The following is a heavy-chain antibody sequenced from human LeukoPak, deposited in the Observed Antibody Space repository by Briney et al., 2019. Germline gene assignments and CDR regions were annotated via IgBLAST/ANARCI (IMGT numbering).Heavy chain of an antibody. V-gene: IGHV3-30*02. CDR2: IRYDGSNK. D-gene: IGHD5-12*01. CDR3: ARGPSGYHNT. J-gene: IGHJ4*02. Sequence: GGSLRLSCAASGFTFSSYSMNWVRQAPGKGLGWVAFIRYDGSNKYYADSVKGRFTISRDNSKNTLYLQMNSLRAEDTAVYYCARGPSGYHNTGGQGTLVTVSS. CDR1: GFTFSSYS.